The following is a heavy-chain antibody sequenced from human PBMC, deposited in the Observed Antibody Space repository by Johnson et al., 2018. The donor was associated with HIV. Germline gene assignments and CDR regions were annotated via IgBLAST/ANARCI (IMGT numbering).Heavy chain of an antibody. D-gene: IGHD3-3*01. CDR3: AREGIRGLMTTFGVAHPHDAFDI. CDR1: GFTFDDYG. Sequence: VQLMESGGGVVRPGGSLRLSCAASGFTFDDYGMNWVRQAPGKGLEWVSGINWNGGSTTYADSVKGRFTISRDNSKNTLYLQMNSLRAEDTAVYYCAREGIRGLMTTFGVAHPHDAFDIWGQGTMLTVSS. V-gene: IGHV3-20*04. J-gene: IGHJ3*02. CDR2: INWNGGST.